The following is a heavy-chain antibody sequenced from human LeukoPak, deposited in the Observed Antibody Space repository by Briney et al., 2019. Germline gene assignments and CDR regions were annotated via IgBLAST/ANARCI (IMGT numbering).Heavy chain of an antibody. V-gene: IGHV1-46*01. Sequence: AASVKVSCKASGYTFTSYYMHWVRQAPGQGLEWMGIINPSGGSTSYAQKFQGRVTMTRDKSTSTVYMELSSLRSEDTAVYYCAREAVAGTYFDYWGQGTLVTVSS. D-gene: IGHD6-19*01. CDR2: INPSGGST. CDR1: GYTFTSYY. J-gene: IGHJ4*02. CDR3: AREAVAGTYFDY.